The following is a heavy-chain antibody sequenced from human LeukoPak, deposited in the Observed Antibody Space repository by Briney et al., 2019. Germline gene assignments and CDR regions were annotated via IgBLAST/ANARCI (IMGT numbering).Heavy chain of an antibody. J-gene: IGHJ5*02. CDR3: ARGSGPGAKTNWFDP. D-gene: IGHD3-10*01. CDR2: IYYTGST. CDR1: GGSISSNNYY. Sequence: PSETLSPTCTVSGGSISSNNYYWGWIRQPPGKGLEWIGTIYYTGSTYYNPSLNSRVTISVDTSKNQFSLKLSSVTAADAAVYYCARGSGPGAKTNWFDPWGQGTLVLVSS. V-gene: IGHV4-39*01.